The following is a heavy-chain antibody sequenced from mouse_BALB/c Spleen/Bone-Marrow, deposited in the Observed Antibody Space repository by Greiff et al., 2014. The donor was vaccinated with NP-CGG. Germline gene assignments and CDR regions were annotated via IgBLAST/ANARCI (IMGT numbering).Heavy chain of an antibody. V-gene: IGHV1S56*01. CDR2: IYPRNVNT. Sequence: VQLVESGPELVKPGASVRMSCKASGYTFTTYYIHWVKQRPGQGLEWIGWIYPRNVNTNYNEKFRGKATLTADKSSSTAYMQXXXXXXEDSAVYFCARWLLPYYAMDYWGQGTSVTVSS. CDR3: ARWLLPYYAMDY. D-gene: IGHD2-3*01. CDR1: GYTFTTYY. J-gene: IGHJ4*01.